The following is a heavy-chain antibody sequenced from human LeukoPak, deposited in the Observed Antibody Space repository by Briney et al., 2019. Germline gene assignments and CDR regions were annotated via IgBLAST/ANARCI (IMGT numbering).Heavy chain of an antibody. D-gene: IGHD6-13*01. CDR2: IYPGDSDT. CDR3: ATASRRYSSSYYAFDI. Sequence: GESLKISCKGSGYSFTSYWIGWVRQMPGKGLEWMGIIYPGDSDTRYSPSFQGQVTISADKSISTAYLQWSSLKASDTAMYYCATASRRYSSSYYAFDIWGQGTMVTVSS. V-gene: IGHV5-51*01. J-gene: IGHJ3*02. CDR1: GYSFTSYW.